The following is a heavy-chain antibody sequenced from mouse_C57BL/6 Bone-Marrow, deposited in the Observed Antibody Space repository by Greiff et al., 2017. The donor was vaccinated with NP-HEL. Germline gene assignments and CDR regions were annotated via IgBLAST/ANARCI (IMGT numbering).Heavy chain of an antibody. CDR3: AREDY. V-gene: IGHV1-53*01. CDR2: INPSNGGT. CDR1: GYTFTSYD. Sequence: LVESGPELVKPGASVKLSCKASGYTFTSYDINWVKQRPGQGLEWIGNINPSNGGTNYNEKFKSKATLTVDKSSSTAYMQLSSLTSEDSAVYYCAREDYWGQGTTLTVSS. J-gene: IGHJ2*01.